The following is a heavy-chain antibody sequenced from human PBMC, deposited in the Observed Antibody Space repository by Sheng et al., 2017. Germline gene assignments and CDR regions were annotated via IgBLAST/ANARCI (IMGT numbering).Heavy chain of an antibody. D-gene: IGHD3-10*01. CDR1: GYNFPAYY. CDR3: ARDHRVWFGELSSVIRPFDP. J-gene: IGHJ5*02. V-gene: IGHV1-2*06. CDR2: IHPNSGRT. Sequence: QSGAEMKKPGASVKVSCEASGYNFPAYYINWVRQAPGQGLEWMGRIHPNSGRTEYAQKFQGRVTMSRDKSNNTAYMEVTSLTFDDTAVYYCARDHRVWFGELSSVIRPFDPWGQGT.